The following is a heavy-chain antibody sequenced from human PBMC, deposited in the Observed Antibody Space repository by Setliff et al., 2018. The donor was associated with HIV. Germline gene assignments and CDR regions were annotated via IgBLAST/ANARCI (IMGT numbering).Heavy chain of an antibody. Sequence: SETLSLTCTVSGGFSISNTDYWGWIRQSPGKGLEWIGNIHFSGTTYYNPSLKSRVTMFVATSKQQFFLSLASVTAADTALYYCARPSLGTGGGSIFDLWGQGLQVTVSS. CDR3: ARPSLGTGGGSIFDL. J-gene: IGHJ4*02. V-gene: IGHV4-39*01. CDR1: GGFSISNTDY. D-gene: IGHD2-8*02. CDR2: IHFSGTT.